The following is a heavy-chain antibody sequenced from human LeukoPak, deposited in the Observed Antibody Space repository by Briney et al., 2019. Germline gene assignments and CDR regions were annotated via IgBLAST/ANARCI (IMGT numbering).Heavy chain of an antibody. CDR3: ARVKTMIIVVSLFDY. D-gene: IGHD3-22*01. CDR1: GYTFTGYY. V-gene: IGHV1-2*02. J-gene: IGHJ4*02. Sequence: ASVKVSCKASGYTFTGYYMHWVRQAPGQGLEWMGWINPNSGGTNYAQKFQGRVTMTRDTSISTAFMELSRLTSDDTAVYYCARVKTMIIVVSLFDYWGQGTLVTVPS. CDR2: INPNSGGT.